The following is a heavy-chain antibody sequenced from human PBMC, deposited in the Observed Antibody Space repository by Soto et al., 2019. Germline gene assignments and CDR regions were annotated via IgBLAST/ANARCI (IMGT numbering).Heavy chain of an antibody. J-gene: IGHJ4*02. Sequence: TSETLSLTCAVYGGSFSGNYWSWIRQPPGKGLEWIGEIKHSGGTNYNPSLKSRVTISVDTSKNQLFLKLSSVTAADTAVYYCARGPYGSGTYYNAWGQGTLVTVS. D-gene: IGHD3-10*01. V-gene: IGHV4-34*01. CDR1: GGSFSGNY. CDR2: IKHSGGT. CDR3: ARGPYGSGTYYNA.